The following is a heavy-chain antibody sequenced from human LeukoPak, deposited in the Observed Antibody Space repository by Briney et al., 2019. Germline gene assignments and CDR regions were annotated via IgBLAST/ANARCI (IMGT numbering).Heavy chain of an antibody. Sequence: PGGSLRLSCAASGFTFSSYAMSWVRQAPGKGLEWVSVISGSDGSRDDSGNTLFLQMNSLRAEDTAVYYCARQVSCDTTTCYAGMPPDYWGQGTLVTVSS. D-gene: IGHD2-2*01. CDR3: ARQVSCDTTTCYAGMPPDY. CDR1: GFTFSSYA. J-gene: IGHJ4*02. CDR2: ISGSDG. V-gene: IGHV3-23*01.